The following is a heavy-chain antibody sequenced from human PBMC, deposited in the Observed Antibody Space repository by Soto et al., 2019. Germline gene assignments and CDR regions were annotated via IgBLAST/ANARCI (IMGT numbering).Heavy chain of an antibody. CDR1: GASISRYY. V-gene: IGHV4-59*01. D-gene: IGHD6-19*01. CDR3: ARGIEGWYQGRYYYGMDV. CDR2: LYNTGST. Sequence: SETLSLTCTVSGASISRYYWSWIRQSPGKGLEWIGYLYNTGSTIYNPSLKSRVTISVDTSKNQFSLKLSSVTAADTAVYYCARGIEGWYQGRYYYGMDVWGQGTTVTVSS. J-gene: IGHJ6*02.